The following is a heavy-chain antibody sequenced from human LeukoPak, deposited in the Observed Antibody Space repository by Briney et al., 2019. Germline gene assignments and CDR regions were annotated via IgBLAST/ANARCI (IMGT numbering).Heavy chain of an antibody. CDR2: ISAGGGT. V-gene: IGHV3-23*01. CDR1: GFTFSSFG. J-gene: IGHJ4*02. D-gene: IGHD3-16*01. CDR3: AKRSSLNYFDS. Sequence: PGGSLRVSCAASGFTFSSFGMSWVRQAPGNGLEWVSAISAGGGTYYADTVKGRFTISRDNSKNTLYLQMSSLRAEDTAVYYCAKRSSLNYFDSWGQGTLVTVSS.